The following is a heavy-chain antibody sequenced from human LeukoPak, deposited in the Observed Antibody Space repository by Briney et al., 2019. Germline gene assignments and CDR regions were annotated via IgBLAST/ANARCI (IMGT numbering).Heavy chain of an antibody. CDR3: ARALVYYYDYVWGSYSGYFDY. CDR1: GGSISSGGYS. V-gene: IGHV4-31*03. D-gene: IGHD3-16*01. CDR2: ICYSGST. J-gene: IGHJ4*02. Sequence: SETLSLTCTVSGGSISSGGYSWSWIRQHPGKGLEWIGYICYSGSTYYNPSLKSRVTISVDTSKNQFSLKLSSVTAADTAVYYCARALVYYYDYVWGSYSGYFDYWGQGTLVTVSS.